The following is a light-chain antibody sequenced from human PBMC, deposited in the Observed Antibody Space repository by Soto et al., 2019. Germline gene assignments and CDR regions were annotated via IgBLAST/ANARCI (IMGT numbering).Light chain of an antibody. CDR3: MQALQTWT. CDR2: LGS. V-gene: IGKV2-28*01. Sequence: EIVMTQSPLSLPVTPGEPASISCRSSQSLLHSSGYNYLDWYLQKPGQSPQLLIYLGSNRAPGVPDRFSGSISGTDFTLKISRVEAEDVGVYYCMQALQTWTFGQGTKVEIK. CDR1: QSLLHSSGYNY. J-gene: IGKJ1*01.